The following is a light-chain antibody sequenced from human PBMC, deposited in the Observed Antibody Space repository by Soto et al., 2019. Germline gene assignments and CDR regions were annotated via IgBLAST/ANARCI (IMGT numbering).Light chain of an antibody. CDR2: GAS. J-gene: IGKJ5*01. CDR3: QQYGSSAPIT. V-gene: IGKV3-15*01. CDR1: QSVSST. Sequence: EIVMTQSPATLSASPGERATLSCRASQSVSSTLAWYQQKPGQAPRLLIYGASTRASGIPARFSGSGSGTDFTLTISRLEPEDFALYYCQQYGSSAPITFGQGTRLEIK.